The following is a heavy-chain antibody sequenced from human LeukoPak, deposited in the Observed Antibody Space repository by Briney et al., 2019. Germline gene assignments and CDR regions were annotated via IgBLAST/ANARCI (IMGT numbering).Heavy chain of an antibody. CDR2: TYYRSKWYN. D-gene: IGHD3-9*01. CDR3: ARQYYDILTGYYYYYYMDV. V-gene: IGHV6-1*01. CDR1: GDSVSSNSAA. J-gene: IGHJ6*03. Sequence: SQTLSLTCAISGDSVSSNSAAWNWIRQSPSRGLEWLGRTYYRSKWYNDYAVSVKSRITINPDTSKNQFSLQLNSVTPEDTAVYYCARQYYDILTGYYYYYYMDVWGKGTTVTISS.